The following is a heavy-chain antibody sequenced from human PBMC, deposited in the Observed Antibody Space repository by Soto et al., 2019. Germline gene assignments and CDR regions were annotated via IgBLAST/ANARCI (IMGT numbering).Heavy chain of an antibody. J-gene: IGHJ4*02. D-gene: IGHD5-18*01. CDR2: IIPMFGTA. CDR1: GGTFSTYA. V-gene: IGHV1-69*12. Sequence: QVQLVQSGAEVKKPESSVKVSCKAPGGTFSTYAISWVRQAPGQGLEWMGGIIPMFGTANYAQRFQDRVTITADESTNTVYMELSSLRSEDTAEYFCASGIQLWLRRINNGYSGWSQGTLVTVSS. CDR3: ASGIQLWLRRINNGYSG.